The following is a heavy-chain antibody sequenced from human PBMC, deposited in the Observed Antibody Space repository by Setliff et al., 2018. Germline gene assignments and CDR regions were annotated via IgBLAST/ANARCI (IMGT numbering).Heavy chain of an antibody. J-gene: IGHJ4*01. V-gene: IGHV4-4*08. D-gene: IGHD2-2*02. CDR2: IYTSGST. CDR1: GGSISSYY. CDR3: ARGINTVSWTPKY. Sequence: SETLSLTCTVSGGSISSYYWSWIRQPPWKGLEWIGYIYTSGSTNYNPSLRSRVTISVDMSKNQFSLKLNSVTAADTAVYYCARGINTVSWTPKYWGHGILVTVS.